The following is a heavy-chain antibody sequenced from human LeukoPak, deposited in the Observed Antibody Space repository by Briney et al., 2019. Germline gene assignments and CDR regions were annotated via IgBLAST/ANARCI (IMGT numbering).Heavy chain of an antibody. CDR2: IIPIFGTA. D-gene: IGHD5-18*01. J-gene: IGHJ4*02. CDR1: GYTFTSYI. Sequence: PLASVKVSCKASGYTFTSYIVSWVRQAPGQGLEWMGGIIPIFGTANYAQKFQGRVTITADESTSTAYMELSSLRSEDTAVYYCASSGGYSYQFDYWGQGTLVTVSS. V-gene: IGHV1-69*13. CDR3: ASSGGYSYQFDY.